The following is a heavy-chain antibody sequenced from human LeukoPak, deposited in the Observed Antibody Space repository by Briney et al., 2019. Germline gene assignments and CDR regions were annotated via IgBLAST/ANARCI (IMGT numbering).Heavy chain of an antibody. J-gene: IGHJ5*02. CDR1: GGSISSSSYY. Sequence: SETLSLTCTVSGGSISSSSYYWGWIRQPPGKGLEWIGSIYYSGSTYYNPSLKSRVTISVDTSKNQFSLKLSSVTAADTAVYYCARDIDTSSHYSQFDPWGQGTLVTVSS. V-gene: IGHV4-39*02. CDR3: ARDIDTSSHYSQFDP. D-gene: IGHD3-22*01. CDR2: IYYSGST.